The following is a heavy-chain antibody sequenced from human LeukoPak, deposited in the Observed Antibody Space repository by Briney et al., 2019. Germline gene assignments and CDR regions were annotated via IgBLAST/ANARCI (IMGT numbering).Heavy chain of an antibody. CDR3: ARDRVDDYFFFDF. D-gene: IGHD2/OR15-2a*01. Sequence: GGSLKLSCAASGFTLDDYAMHWVRQAPGKGLEWVSLISWDGAWTYYTDSVKGRFTVSRDNSKNSLYLQMNSLRNEDTALYYCARDRVDDYFFFDFWGQGTLVTVSS. CDR2: ISWDGAWT. CDR1: GFTLDDYA. J-gene: IGHJ4*02. V-gene: IGHV3-43*01.